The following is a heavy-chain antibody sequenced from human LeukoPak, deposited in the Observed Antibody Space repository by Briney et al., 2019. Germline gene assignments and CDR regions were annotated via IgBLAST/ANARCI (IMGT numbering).Heavy chain of an antibody. D-gene: IGHD3-3*01. Sequence: GGSLRLSCAASGFTFSSYSKNWVRQAPGKGLEWVSYISSSSSTIYYADSVKGRFTISRDNAKNSLYLQMNSLRAEDTAVYYCARDYDFWSGESPVDYWGQGTLVTVSS. CDR1: GFTFSSYS. CDR3: ARDYDFWSGESPVDY. V-gene: IGHV3-48*01. J-gene: IGHJ4*02. CDR2: ISSSSSTI.